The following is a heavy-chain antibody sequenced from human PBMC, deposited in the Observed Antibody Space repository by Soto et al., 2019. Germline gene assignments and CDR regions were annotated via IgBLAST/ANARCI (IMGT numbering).Heavy chain of an antibody. CDR2: ISGSSGNA. CDR1: GYMFTKYG. D-gene: IGHD3-16*01. Sequence: QVQLVKSGAEVKNPGASVKVSCKTSGYMFTKYGVGWVRQAPGQGLEWMGWISGSSGNANYAEKVQGRITLTTDTSTSTAYIELRSLRSDDTAVYYCAREMAGLGGEYDYWGQGTLVTVSS. CDR3: AREMAGLGGEYDY. V-gene: IGHV1-18*01. J-gene: IGHJ4*02.